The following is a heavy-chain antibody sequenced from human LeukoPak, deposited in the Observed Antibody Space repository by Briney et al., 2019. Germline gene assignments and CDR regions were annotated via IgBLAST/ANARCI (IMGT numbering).Heavy chain of an antibody. V-gene: IGHV1-69*06. CDR3: ARDAYYYDSSGYYTGYYFGY. D-gene: IGHD3-22*01. Sequence: ASVKVSCKASGGTFSSYAISWVRQAPGQGLEWMGGIIPIFGTANYAQKFQGRVTITADKSTSTAYMELSSLRSEDTAVYYCARDAYYYDSSGYYTGYYFGYWGQGTLVTVSS. CDR2: IIPIFGTA. J-gene: IGHJ4*02. CDR1: GGTFSSYA.